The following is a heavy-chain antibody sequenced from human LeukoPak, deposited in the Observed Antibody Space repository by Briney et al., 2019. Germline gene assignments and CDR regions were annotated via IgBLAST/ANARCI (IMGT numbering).Heavy chain of an antibody. Sequence: SQTLSLTCTVSGGSISSGGYYWSWIRQHPGKGLEWIGYVYYSGSTNYNPSLKSRVTISVDTSKNQFSLKLSSVTAADTAVYYCARDRSYVAQGGRGMDVWGQGTTVTVSS. CDR1: GGSISSGGYY. D-gene: IGHD2-15*01. J-gene: IGHJ6*02. CDR2: VYYSGST. V-gene: IGHV4-31*03. CDR3: ARDRSYVAQGGRGMDV.